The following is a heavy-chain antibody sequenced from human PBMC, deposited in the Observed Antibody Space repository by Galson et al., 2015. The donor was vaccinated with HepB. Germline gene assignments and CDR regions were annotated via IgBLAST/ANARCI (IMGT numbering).Heavy chain of an antibody. D-gene: IGHD3-22*01. V-gene: IGHV1-46*04. J-gene: IGHJ5*02. Sequence: SYYMHWVRQAPGQGLEWMGIINPSGGSTSYAQKLQGRVTTTRDTSTSTVYMELSSLRSEDTAVYYCARAPYDSSGYYYGYNWFDPWGQGTLVTVSS. CDR2: INPSGGST. CDR3: ARAPYDSSGYYYGYNWFDP. CDR1: SYY.